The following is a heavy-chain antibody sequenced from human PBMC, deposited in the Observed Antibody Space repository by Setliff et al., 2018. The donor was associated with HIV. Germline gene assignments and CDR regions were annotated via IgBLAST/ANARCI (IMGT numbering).Heavy chain of an antibody. CDR2: IYYSGST. CDR1: GGSISSSSYY. J-gene: IGHJ4*02. CDR3: ARHHGTATSRYFDD. V-gene: IGHV4-39*01. D-gene: IGHD2-21*02. Sequence: SETLSLTCTVSGGSISSSSYYWGWIRQPPGKGLEWIGSIYYSGSTYYNPSLKSRVTISVDTSKNQFSLKLSSVTAADTAVYYCARHHGTATSRYFDDWGQGTLVTVSS.